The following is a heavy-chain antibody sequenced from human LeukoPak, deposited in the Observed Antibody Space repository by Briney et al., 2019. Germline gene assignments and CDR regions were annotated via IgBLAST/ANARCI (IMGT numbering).Heavy chain of an antibody. D-gene: IGHD3-22*01. CDR1: GGSFSGYY. J-gene: IGHJ4*02. CDR3: ARGFLLGYYYDSSGYRY. Sequence: SETLSLTCAVYGGSFSGYYWSWIRQPPGKGLEWIGEINHSGSTNYNPSLKSRVTISVDTSKNQFSLKLSSVTAADAAVYYCARGFLLGYYYDSSGYRYWGQGTLVTVSS. CDR2: INHSGST. V-gene: IGHV4-34*01.